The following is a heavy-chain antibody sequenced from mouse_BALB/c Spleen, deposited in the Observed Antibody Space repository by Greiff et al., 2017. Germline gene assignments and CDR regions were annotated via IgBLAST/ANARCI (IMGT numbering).Heavy chain of an antibody. V-gene: IGHV2-9*02. D-gene: IGHD4-1*01. Sequence: VQVVESGPGLVAPSQSLSITCTVSGFSLTSYGVHWVRQPPGKGLEWLGVIWAGGSTNYNSALMSRLSISKDNSKSQVFLKMNSLQTDDTAMYYCARWAGNWAWFAYWGQGTLVTVSA. CDR2: IWAGGST. CDR1: GFSLTSYG. J-gene: IGHJ3*01. CDR3: ARWAGNWAWFAY.